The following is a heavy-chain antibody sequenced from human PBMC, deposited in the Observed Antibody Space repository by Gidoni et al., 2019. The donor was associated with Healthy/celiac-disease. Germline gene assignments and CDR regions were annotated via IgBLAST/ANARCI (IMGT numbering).Heavy chain of an antibody. CDR2: IKQDGSEK. V-gene: IGHV3-7*03. CDR3: ARGGIAAINKPFDY. J-gene: IGHJ4*02. D-gene: IGHD6-25*01. CDR1: GFTFSSYW. Sequence: EVQLVESGGGLVQPGGSLRLSCAASGFTFSSYWMSWVRQAPGKGLEWVANIKQDGSEKYYVDSVKGRFTISRDNAKNALYLQMNSLRAEDTAVYYCARGGIAAINKPFDYWGQGTLVTVSS.